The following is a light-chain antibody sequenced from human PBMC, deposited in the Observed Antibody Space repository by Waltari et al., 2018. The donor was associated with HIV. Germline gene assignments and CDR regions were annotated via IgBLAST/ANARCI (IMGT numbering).Light chain of an antibody. V-gene: IGKV3-15*01. CDR1: QSIASK. J-gene: IGKJ5*01. CDR3: QQYNNWPIT. CDR2: GAS. Sequence: EIVMTQSPATLSVSPGERANVSCRASQSIASKLAWYQQKPGQAPRLLIHGASTRATGIPARFSGSGSGTEFTLTISILQSEDFAVFYCQQYNNWPITFGQGTRLEIK.